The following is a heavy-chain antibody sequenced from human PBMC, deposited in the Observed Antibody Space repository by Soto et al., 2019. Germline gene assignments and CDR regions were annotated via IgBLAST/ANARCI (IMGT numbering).Heavy chain of an antibody. CDR2: IIPIFGTA. V-gene: IGHV1-69*12. CDR3: ASDYYYDSSGYYYVCFDY. J-gene: IGHJ4*02. CDR1: GGTFSSYA. D-gene: IGHD3-22*01. Sequence: QVQLVQSGAEVKKPGSSVKVSCKASGGTFSSYAISWVRQAPGQGLEWMGGIIPIFGTADYAQKFQGRITITADESTSTAYMELNSLRSEDTAVYYCASDYYYDSSGYYYVCFDYWGQGTLVTVSS.